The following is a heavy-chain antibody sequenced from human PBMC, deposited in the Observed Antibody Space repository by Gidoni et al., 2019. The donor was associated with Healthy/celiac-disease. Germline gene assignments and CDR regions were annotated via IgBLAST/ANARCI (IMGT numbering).Heavy chain of an antibody. Sequence: EVQLLESGGGLVQPGGSLRLSCAASGFTFSSYAMSWVRQAPGKGLEWVSAISGSGGSTYYADSVKGRFTISRDNSKNTLYLQMNSLRAEDTAVYYCAKDQAAMSFWTGNWFDPWGQGTLVTVSS. CDR1: GFTFSSYA. CDR2: ISGSGGST. V-gene: IGHV3-23*01. CDR3: AKDQAAMSFWTGNWFDP. J-gene: IGHJ5*02. D-gene: IGHD3-3*01.